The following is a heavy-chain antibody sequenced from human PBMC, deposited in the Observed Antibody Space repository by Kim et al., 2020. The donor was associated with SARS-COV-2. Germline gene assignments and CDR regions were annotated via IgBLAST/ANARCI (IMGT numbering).Heavy chain of an antibody. CDR1: GFTFSDYY. CDR3: ATSQDYGVERFDY. J-gene: IGHJ4*02. V-gene: IGHV3-11*03. Sequence: GGSLRLSCAASGFTFSDYYMSWIRQAPGKGLEWVSYISSSSSYTNYADSAKGRFTISRDNAKNSLYLQMNSLRAEDTAVYYCATSQDYGVERFDYWGQGTLVTVSS. CDR2: ISSSSSYT. D-gene: IGHD4-17*01.